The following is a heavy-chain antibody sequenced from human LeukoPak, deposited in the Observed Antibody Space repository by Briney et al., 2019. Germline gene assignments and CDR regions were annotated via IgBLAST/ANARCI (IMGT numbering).Heavy chain of an antibody. Sequence: SETLSLTCAXXXXXFSGXXWSWIRQXXXXXXXXXXEINHSGSTNYNPSLKSRVTISVDTSKNQFSLKLSSVTAADTAVYYCARQAHTYYDFWRFDPWGQGTLVTVSS. CDR3: ARQAHTYYDFWRFDP. CDR1: XXXFSGXX. V-gene: IGHV4-34*01. D-gene: IGHD3-3*01. CDR2: INHSGST. J-gene: IGHJ5*02.